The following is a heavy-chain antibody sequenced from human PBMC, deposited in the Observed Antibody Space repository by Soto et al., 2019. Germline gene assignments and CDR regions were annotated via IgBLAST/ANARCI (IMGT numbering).Heavy chain of an antibody. V-gene: IGHV4-38-2*01. CDR3: ARSRGGTTGDY. CDR1: GYSISSGYY. CDR2: IYHSGST. D-gene: IGHD1-7*01. Sequence: SETLSLTCAVSGYSISSGYYWGWIRQPPGKGLEWIGSIYHSGSTYYNPSLESRVTISVDTSKNQFSLKLSSVTAADTAVYYCARSRGGTTGDYWGQGTLVTVSS. J-gene: IGHJ4*02.